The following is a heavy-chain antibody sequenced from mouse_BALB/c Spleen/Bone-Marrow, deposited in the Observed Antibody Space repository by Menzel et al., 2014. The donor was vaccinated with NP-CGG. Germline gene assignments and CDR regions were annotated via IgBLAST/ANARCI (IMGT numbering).Heavy chain of an antibody. J-gene: IGHJ4*01. D-gene: IGHD2-14*01. CDR2: IYPSDSYT. CDR3: TRRDRYDYYAMDY. CDR1: GYTFTSYW. Sequence: QVQLQQSGAELVRPGASVKLSCKASGYTFTSYWINWVKQRPGQGLEWIGNIYPSDSYTNYNQKFKDKATFTVDKSSSTAYMQLSSPTSEDSAVYYCTRRDRYDYYAMDYWGQGTSVTVSS. V-gene: IGHV1-69*02.